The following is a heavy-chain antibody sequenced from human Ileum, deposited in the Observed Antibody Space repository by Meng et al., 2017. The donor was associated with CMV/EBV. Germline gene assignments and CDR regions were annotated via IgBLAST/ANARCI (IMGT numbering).Heavy chain of an antibody. CDR1: GFTFSSYG. CDR3: VRINYLDH. CDR2: IRNDGSYK. J-gene: IGHJ4*02. V-gene: IGHV3-30*02. Sequence: QGEVVESGGGVVQAGGCLRLSCAASGFTFSSYGMHWVRQAPGKGLEWVAIIRNDGSYKYYADSVKGRFTISRDNSKNTLYLQMNSLEPEDTAVYYCVRINYLDHWGQGTLVTVSS.